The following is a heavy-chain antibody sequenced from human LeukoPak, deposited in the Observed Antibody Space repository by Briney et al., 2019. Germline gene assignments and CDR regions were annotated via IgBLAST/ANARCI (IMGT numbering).Heavy chain of an antibody. J-gene: IGHJ3*02. V-gene: IGHV4-59*08. D-gene: IGHD3-3*01. CDR2: IYYSGST. CDR1: GGSISSYY. CDR3: ARHHYDFWSGYITLSAFDI. Sequence: SETLSLTCTVSGGSISSYYWSWIRQPAGKGLEWIGYIYYSGSTNYNPSLKSRVTISVGTSKNQFSLKLSSVTAADTAVYYCARHHYDFWSGYITLSAFDIWGQGTMVTVSS.